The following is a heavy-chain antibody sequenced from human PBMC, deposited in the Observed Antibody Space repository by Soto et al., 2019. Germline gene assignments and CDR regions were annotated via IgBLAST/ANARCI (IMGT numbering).Heavy chain of an antibody. CDR1: GFTFSSYA. V-gene: IGHV3-23*01. Sequence: PGGSLRLSCAASGFTFSSYAMSWVRQAPGKGLEWVSAISGSGGSTYYADSVKGRFTISRDNSKNTLYLQMNSLRAEDTAVYYCAKLSSPINDIVAAGPDYWGQGTLVTVSS. CDR3: AKLSSPINDIVAAGPDY. CDR2: ISGSGGST. J-gene: IGHJ4*02. D-gene: IGHD6-13*01.